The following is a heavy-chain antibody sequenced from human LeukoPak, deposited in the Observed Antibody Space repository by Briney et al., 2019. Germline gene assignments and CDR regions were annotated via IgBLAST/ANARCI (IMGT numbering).Heavy chain of an antibody. CDR1: GFTFSSYA. Sequence: GGSLRLSCAASGFTFSSYAMSWVRQAPGKGLEWVSTISYSGGSTYYADSVKGRFAIPRDSSKNTLYLQMNGLRGEDTAVYYCAKDDGGSPPDAFDIWGQGTLVTVSS. D-gene: IGHD3-10*01. J-gene: IGHJ3*02. CDR3: AKDDGGSPPDAFDI. CDR2: ISYSGGST. V-gene: IGHV3-23*01.